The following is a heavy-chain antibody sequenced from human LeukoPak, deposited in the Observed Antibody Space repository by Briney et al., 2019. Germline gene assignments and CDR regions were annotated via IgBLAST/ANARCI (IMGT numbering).Heavy chain of an antibody. Sequence: SVKVSCKASGYTFTSYYMHWVRQAPGQGLEWMGLINPSGGSTSYAQKFQGRVTMTRDTSTSTVYMELSSLRSEDTAVYYCARATDYYDSSGPRGAFDIWGQGTMVTVSS. V-gene: IGHV1-46*01. J-gene: IGHJ3*02. CDR1: GYTFTSYY. D-gene: IGHD3-22*01. CDR3: ARATDYYDSSGPRGAFDI. CDR2: INPSGGST.